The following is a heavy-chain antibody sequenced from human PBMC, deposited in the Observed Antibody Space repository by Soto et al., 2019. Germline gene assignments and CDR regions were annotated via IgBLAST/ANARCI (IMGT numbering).Heavy chain of an antibody. CDR3: ARDYYYDSSGYYIRTPFDY. CDR1: GYTFTSYY. Sequence: ASVNVSCKASGYTFTSYYMHWVRQAPGQGLEWMGIINPSGGSTSYAQKFQGRVTMTRDTSTSTVYMELSSLRSEDTAVYYCARDYYYDSSGYYIRTPFDYWGQGTLVTVSS. CDR2: INPSGGST. D-gene: IGHD3-22*01. V-gene: IGHV1-46*01. J-gene: IGHJ4*02.